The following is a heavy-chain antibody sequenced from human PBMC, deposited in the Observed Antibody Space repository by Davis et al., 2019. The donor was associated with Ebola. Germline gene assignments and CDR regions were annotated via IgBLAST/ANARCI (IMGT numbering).Heavy chain of an antibody. D-gene: IGHD6-19*01. CDR1: GFTFSSYA. CDR3: ARDPGKRGVAGRIGNWFDP. J-gene: IGHJ5*02. CDR2: ISYDGSNK. Sequence: PGGSLRLSCAASGFTFSSYAMHWVRQAPGKGLEWVAVISYDGSNKYYADSVKGRFTISRDNSKNTLYLQMNSLRAEDKAVYYCARDPGKRGVAGRIGNWFDPWGQGTLVTVSS. V-gene: IGHV3-30-3*01.